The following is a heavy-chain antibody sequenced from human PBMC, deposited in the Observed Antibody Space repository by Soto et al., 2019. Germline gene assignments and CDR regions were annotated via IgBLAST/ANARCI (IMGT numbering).Heavy chain of an antibody. CDR1: GFSFSDFW. J-gene: IGHJ5*02. CDR3: MTTVTTFAT. Sequence: EVQLVESGGGLVQPGGSLRLSCAASGFSFSDFWMNWVRQAPGKGLEWVANIKQDGSERYYVYYVKGRFTISRDNAKKSLYLLMNSLRVEDTAVYYCMTTVTTFATWGQGTLVTVSS. D-gene: IGHD4-17*01. CDR2: IKQDGSER. V-gene: IGHV3-7*05.